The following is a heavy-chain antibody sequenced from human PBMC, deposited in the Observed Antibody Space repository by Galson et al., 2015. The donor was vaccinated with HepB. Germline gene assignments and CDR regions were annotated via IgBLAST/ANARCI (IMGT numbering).Heavy chain of an antibody. J-gene: IGHJ3*02. V-gene: IGHV7-4-1*02. D-gene: IGHD2-2*01. CDR1: GYTFTSYA. CDR2: INTNTGNP. Sequence: KVSCKASGYTFTSYAMNWVRQAPGQGLEWMGWINTNTGNPTYAQGFTGRFVFSLDTSVSTAYLQISSLKAEDTAVYYCARECDSGSSCYDAFDIWGQGTMVTVSS. CDR3: ARECDSGSSCYDAFDI.